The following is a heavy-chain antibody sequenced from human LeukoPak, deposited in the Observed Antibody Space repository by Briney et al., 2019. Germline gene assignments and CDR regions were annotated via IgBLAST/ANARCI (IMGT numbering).Heavy chain of an antibody. CDR3: ARGGYYYDSGGAKEYYFDY. J-gene: IGHJ4*02. V-gene: IGHV5-51*01. Sequence: GESLKISCKHSGYCFTSYWIASVRQMPGKGLEWMGIIYPGDSDTRYSPSFQGQVTISADKSISTTYLQWSSLKASDTAMYYCARGGYYYDSGGAKEYYFDYWGLGTLVTVSS. CDR2: IYPGDSDT. CDR1: GYCFTSYW. D-gene: IGHD3-22*01.